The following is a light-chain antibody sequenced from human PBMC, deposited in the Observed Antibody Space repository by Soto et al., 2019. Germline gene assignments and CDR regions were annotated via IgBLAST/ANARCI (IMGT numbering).Light chain of an antibody. J-gene: IGKJ4*01. V-gene: IGKV3-20*01. CDR1: QSVRNNY. CDR2: GAS. Sequence: EIVLTQSPGTLSLSPGERATLSCRASQSVRNNYLAWYQQRPGQAPRLLIYGASSRATGIPDRFSGSGSETDFALTISSLEPEDFVVFYCQQSGSSPLTFGGGTKVEIK. CDR3: QQSGSSPLT.